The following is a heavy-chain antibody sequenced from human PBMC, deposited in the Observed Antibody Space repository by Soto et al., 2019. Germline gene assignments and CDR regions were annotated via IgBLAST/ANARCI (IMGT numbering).Heavy chain of an antibody. Sequence: VPLVQSGAEVKKPGSSVKVSCKASGGTFSSSAFSWVRQAPGQGLEWMGGIMPIFRTADYAQKFQGRVTITADESTSTAYMELSSLRSEDTGVYYCAGDKDRQQLGGNYYYIMDVWGQGTTVTVSS. D-gene: IGHD3-3*02. CDR1: GGTFSSSA. CDR3: AGDKDRQQLGGNYYYIMDV. J-gene: IGHJ6*02. CDR2: IMPIFRTA. V-gene: IGHV1-69*12.